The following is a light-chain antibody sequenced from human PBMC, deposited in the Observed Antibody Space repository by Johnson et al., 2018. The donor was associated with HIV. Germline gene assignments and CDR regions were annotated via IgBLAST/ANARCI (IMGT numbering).Light chain of an antibody. V-gene: IGLV1-51*01. Sequence: QAVLTQPPSVSAAPGQKVTISCSGSSSNIGNNYVSWYQQLPGTAPKLLIYDNNKRPSGNPDRFSGSKSGTSATLGITGLQTGDEADYYCGTWDSSLSAGRYVFGTGTKVTVL. J-gene: IGLJ1*01. CDR3: GTWDSSLSAGRYV. CDR1: SSNIGNNY. CDR2: DNN.